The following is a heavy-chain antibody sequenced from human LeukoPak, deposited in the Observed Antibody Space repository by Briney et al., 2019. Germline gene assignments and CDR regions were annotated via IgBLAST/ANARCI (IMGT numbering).Heavy chain of an antibody. CDR3: ARAYDYVWGSSGY. CDR1: GFTFSSYA. J-gene: IGHJ4*02. Sequence: GGSLRLSCAASGFTFSSYAMSWVRQAPGKGLERVSAISGTGDSTYYADSVKGRFTISRDNSKNTLYLQMNSLRAEDTAVYYCARAYDYVWGSSGYWGQGTLVTVSS. D-gene: IGHD3-16*01. CDR2: ISGTGDST. V-gene: IGHV3-23*01.